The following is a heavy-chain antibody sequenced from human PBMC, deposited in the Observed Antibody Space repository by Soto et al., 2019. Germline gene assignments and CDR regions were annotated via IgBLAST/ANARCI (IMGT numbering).Heavy chain of an antibody. CDR3: ARSGQVGGTDYFDY. Sequence: QLQLQESGPGLVKSSETLSLTCNVAGGSISSSSYYWGWIRQPPGKGLEWIGSIYYNGNTYDNPSLKSRVTMSVDKFENHFSLKLSSVTAAETAVYYCARSGQVGGTDYFDYWGQGTLVTVSS. CDR2: IYYNGNT. D-gene: IGHD1-26*01. CDR1: GGSISSSSYY. J-gene: IGHJ4*02. V-gene: IGHV4-39*02.